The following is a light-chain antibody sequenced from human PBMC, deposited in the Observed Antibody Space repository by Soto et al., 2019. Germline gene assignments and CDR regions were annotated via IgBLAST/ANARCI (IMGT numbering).Light chain of an antibody. J-gene: IGKJ1*01. Sequence: DIVMTQSPDSLALSLGERATINCKSSESFFYSSNKKNYLAWYQKKPGQPPKLXIYWASTRESGVPDRLSGSGSGTDFTLTISRLQAEDVALYYCHQYYTTPWTCGQGTKVDIK. CDR1: ESFFYSSNKKNY. V-gene: IGKV4-1*01. CDR2: WAS. CDR3: HQYYTTPWT.